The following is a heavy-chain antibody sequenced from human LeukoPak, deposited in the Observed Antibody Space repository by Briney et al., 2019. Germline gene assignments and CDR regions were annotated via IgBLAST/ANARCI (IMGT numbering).Heavy chain of an antibody. J-gene: IGHJ3*02. CDR2: ISAYNGNT. CDR1: GYTFTSYG. Sequence: ASVKVSRKASGYTFTSYGISWVRQAPGQGLEWMGWISAYNGNTNYAQKLQGRVTMTTDKSTSTACMELRSLRSDDTAVYYCARDFGIVVVALDIWGQGTMVTVSS. D-gene: IGHD3-22*01. V-gene: IGHV1-18*01. CDR3: ARDFGIVVVALDI.